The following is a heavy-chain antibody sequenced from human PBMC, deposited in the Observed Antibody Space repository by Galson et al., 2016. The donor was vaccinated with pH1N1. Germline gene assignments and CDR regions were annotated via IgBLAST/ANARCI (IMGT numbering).Heavy chain of an antibody. D-gene: IGHD1-26*01. CDR1: GYTFTRYY. J-gene: IGHJ4*02. CDR3: TRNLGRLRDY. CDR2: IDPSDGGT. Sequence: SVKVSCKASGYTFTRYYFHWVRQAPGQGLEWMGVIDPSDGGTTYAQKFQARVTMTRDTSTSTVYVEVYSLKSVDTAVYYCTRNLGRLRDYWGQGTLVTVSS. V-gene: IGHV1-46*03.